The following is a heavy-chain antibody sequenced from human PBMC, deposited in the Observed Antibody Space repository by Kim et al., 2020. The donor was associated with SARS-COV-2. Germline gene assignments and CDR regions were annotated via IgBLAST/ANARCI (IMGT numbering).Heavy chain of an antibody. Sequence: SVKVSCKASGFTFTSSAMQWVRQARGQRLEWIGWIVVGSGNTNYAQKFQERVTITRDMSTSTAYMELSSLRSEDTAVYYCAADWHLTAMVPNWFDPWGQGTLVTVSS. CDR1: GFTFTSSA. CDR2: IVVGSGNT. V-gene: IGHV1-58*02. J-gene: IGHJ5*02. CDR3: AADWHLTAMVPNWFDP. D-gene: IGHD5-18*01.